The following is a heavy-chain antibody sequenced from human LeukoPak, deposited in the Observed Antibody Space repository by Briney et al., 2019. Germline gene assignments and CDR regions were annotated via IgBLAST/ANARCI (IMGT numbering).Heavy chain of an antibody. D-gene: IGHD3-22*01. CDR3: TTSPYESTGHADY. CDR2: IKSKTDGGTT. CDR1: GFTFSIAW. V-gene: IGHV3-15*01. Sequence: GGSLRLSCAASGFTFSIAWISWVRQAPGKGLEWVGRIKSKTDGGTTDYAAPVKDRFTISRDDSKNTLYLQMSSLKTQETAVYYGTTSPYESTGHADYWGQGTLVTVSS. J-gene: IGHJ4*02.